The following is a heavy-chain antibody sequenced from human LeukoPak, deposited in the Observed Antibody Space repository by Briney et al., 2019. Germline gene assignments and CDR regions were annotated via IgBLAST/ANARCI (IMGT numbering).Heavy chain of an antibody. D-gene: IGHD2-21*02. CDR2: IASHAGDA. CDR1: AFMFSKYD. Sequence: GGSLRLSCAISAFMFSKYDMNWARQTPGKGLEWVAVIASHAGDAHYSDSVKGRFTISRDNSKNTLYLQMNNLGVEDTAVYYCARDRLNRADCGSDCYSAVFDYWGQGVLVSVSS. J-gene: IGHJ4*02. V-gene: IGHV3-30*03. CDR3: ARDRLNRADCGSDCYSAVFDY.